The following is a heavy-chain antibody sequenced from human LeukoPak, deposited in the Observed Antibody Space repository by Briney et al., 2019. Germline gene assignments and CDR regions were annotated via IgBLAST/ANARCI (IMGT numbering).Heavy chain of an antibody. D-gene: IGHD3-10*01. CDR1: GFTFNNYA. CDR2: IGGSASST. J-gene: IGHJ4*02. CDR3: AKDRQKYYGSGSYYSH. Sequence: GGSLRLSCAASGFTFNNYAMSWVRQAPGKALEWVSAIGGSASSTYYTDSVKGRFTISRDNSKNTLYLQMNSLRAEDTAVYYCAKDRQKYYGSGSYYSHWGQGTLVTVSS. V-gene: IGHV3-23*01.